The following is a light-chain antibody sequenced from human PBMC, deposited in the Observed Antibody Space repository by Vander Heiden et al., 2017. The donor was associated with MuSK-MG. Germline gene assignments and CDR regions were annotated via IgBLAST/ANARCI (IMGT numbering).Light chain of an antibody. CDR3: QQCSSTPNT. CDR1: QSISSY. V-gene: IGKV1-39*01. Sequence: DIQLTQSRSALSASVGDRVTITCRASQSISSYLNWYQQKPGKAPKLLIYAASSLQSGVPSRFSGSGSGTDFTLTISRLQPEDFATYYCQQCSSTPNTFGQGTRLGIK. J-gene: IGKJ5*01. CDR2: AAS.